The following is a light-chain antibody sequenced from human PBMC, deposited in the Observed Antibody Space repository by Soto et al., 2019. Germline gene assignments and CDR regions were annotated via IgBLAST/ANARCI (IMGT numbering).Light chain of an antibody. CDR3: QHYNNWPPYT. J-gene: IGKJ2*01. Sequence: FVRTQYPANLAESPTARATVSCGVYQRISSNLAGYQQQPRQAPRLLIYGAATRATGVPARFSSSGSETDFTPTTSNLQSEDCAVYYCQHYNNWPPYTFGQGTKVDI. CDR1: QRISSN. V-gene: IGKV3D-15*01. CDR2: GAA.